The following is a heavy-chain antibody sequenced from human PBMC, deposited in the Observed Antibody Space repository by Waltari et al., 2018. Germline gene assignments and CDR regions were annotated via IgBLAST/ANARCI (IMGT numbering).Heavy chain of an antibody. Sequence: EVHLLESGGDLVQPGGSLRLSCAASGFTFSRYAMRWVRQDPGKGLEWVSTITGSGTRTYYADSVKGRFTISRDNSKNTLYLQMNSLRAEDTAVYYCAKELIYDSRLNYGDYLGQGTLVTVSS. D-gene: IGHD3-10*01. V-gene: IGHV3-23*01. J-gene: IGHJ4*02. CDR1: GFTFSRYA. CDR2: ITGSGTRT. CDR3: AKELIYDSRLNYGDY.